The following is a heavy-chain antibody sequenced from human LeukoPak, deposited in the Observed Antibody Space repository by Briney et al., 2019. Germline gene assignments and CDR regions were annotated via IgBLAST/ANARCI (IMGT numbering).Heavy chain of an antibody. J-gene: IGHJ6*02. CDR2: ISSSGSTI. Sequence: GGSLRLSCAASGFTFSSYEMNWVRQAPGKGLEWVSYISSSGSTIYYADSAKGRFTISRDNAKNSLYLQMNSLRAEDTAVYYCAREARDYGDYVGGVNYYGMDVWGQGTTVTVSS. CDR1: GFTFSSYE. V-gene: IGHV3-48*03. D-gene: IGHD4-17*01. CDR3: AREARDYGDYVGGVNYYGMDV.